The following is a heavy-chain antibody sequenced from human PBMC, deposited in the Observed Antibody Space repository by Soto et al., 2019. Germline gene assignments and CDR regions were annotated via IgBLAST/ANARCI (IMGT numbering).Heavy chain of an antibody. Sequence: SDTLSLTCTVSGVSTSRYYLSWVRQPPGKGLEWIGYIYSSGSNNYTPSLKSRVTISVDTSKNQFSLKLSSVTAADTAVYYCARGRTSIDYWGQGTLVTVSS. J-gene: IGHJ4*02. CDR3: ARGRTSIDY. V-gene: IGHV4-59*01. CDR2: IYSSGSN. CDR1: GVSTSRYY.